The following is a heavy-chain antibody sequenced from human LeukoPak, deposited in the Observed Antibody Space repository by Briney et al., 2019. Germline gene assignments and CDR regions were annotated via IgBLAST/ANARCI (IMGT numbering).Heavy chain of an antibody. V-gene: IGHV3-7*01. D-gene: IGHD7-27*01. CDR1: GIILSSYW. Sequence: GGSLRLSCAASGIILSSYWMSWVRQSPGKGLEWVANVNQVGNEKYYVDSVKGRFAISKDNAKKSLYLQMDSLRAEDTAVYYCARGLGILGYFDLRGRGTLVTVSS. CDR2: VNQVGNEK. J-gene: IGHJ2*01. CDR3: ARGLGILGYFDL.